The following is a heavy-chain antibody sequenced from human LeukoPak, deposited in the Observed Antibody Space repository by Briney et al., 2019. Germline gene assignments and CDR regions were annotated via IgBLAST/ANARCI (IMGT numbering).Heavy chain of an antibody. CDR1: GYTFTCYY. J-gene: IGHJ4*02. D-gene: IGHD5-24*01. CDR3: ARGPRDGYNLEGY. Sequence: ASVKVSCKASGYTFTCYYMHWVRQAPGQGLEWMGRINPNSGGTNYAQKFQGRVTMTRDTSISTAYMELSRLRSDDTAVYYCARGPRDGYNLEGYWGQGTLVTVSS. CDR2: INPNSGGT. V-gene: IGHV1-2*06.